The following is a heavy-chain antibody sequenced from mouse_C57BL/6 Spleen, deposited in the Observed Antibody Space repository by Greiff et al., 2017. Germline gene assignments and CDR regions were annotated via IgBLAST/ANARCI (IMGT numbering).Heavy chain of an antibody. CDR2: IHPNSGST. J-gene: IGHJ2*01. Sequence: QVQLQQPGAELVKPGASVKLSCKASGYTFTSYWMHWVKQRPGQGLEWIGMIHPNSGSTNYNEKFKSKATLTVDKSSSTAYMQISSLTSEDSAVYYCARNWEAGGDEWGEGTTRTVSS. V-gene: IGHV1-64*01. D-gene: IGHD4-1*01. CDR3: ARNWEAGGDE. CDR1: GYTFTSYW.